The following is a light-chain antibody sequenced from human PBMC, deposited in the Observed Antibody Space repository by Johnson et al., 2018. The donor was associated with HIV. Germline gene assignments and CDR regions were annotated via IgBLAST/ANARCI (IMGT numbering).Light chain of an antibody. CDR1: TSTLGNNY. CDR3: GTWDSSLSAYV. J-gene: IGLJ1*01. V-gene: IGLV1-51*02. CDR2: ENN. Sequence: HSVLTQPPSVSAAPGQKVTISCSGRTSTLGNNYVSWYQQLPGTAPKLLIYENNKRPSGIPDRFSGSKSGTSATLGITGLQTGDEAVYYCGTWDSSLSAYVFGTGTKVTVL.